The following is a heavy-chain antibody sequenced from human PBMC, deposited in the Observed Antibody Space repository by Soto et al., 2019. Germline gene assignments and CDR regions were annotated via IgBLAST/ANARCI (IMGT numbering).Heavy chain of an antibody. CDR3: ARDPVGFDY. D-gene: IGHD1-26*01. Sequence: EVQLVESGGGLVKPGGSLRLSCAASGFTFSSYSMNWVRQAPGKGLEWVSSIRSSSSYIYYADSVQGRFTISRDNAKNSVYLQMHSLRAEDTAVYYCARDPVGFDYWGQGTLVTVSS. CDR1: GFTFSSYS. CDR2: IRSSSSYI. J-gene: IGHJ4*02. V-gene: IGHV3-21*01.